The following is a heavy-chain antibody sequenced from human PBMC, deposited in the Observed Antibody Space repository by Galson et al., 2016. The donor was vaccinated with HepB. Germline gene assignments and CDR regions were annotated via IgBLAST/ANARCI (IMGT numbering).Heavy chain of an antibody. V-gene: IGHV3-30*04. Sequence: SLRLSCAASGLTFTGYAIHWVRQAPGKGLEWVAVISYDGSNKYYADSVKGRFTISRDDSKNTLYLQMDSLRPWDTAVYYCAKNSLRVIVGAADYWGQGTLVTVSS. CDR1: GLTFTGYA. CDR3: AKNSLRVIVGAADY. CDR2: ISYDGSNK. J-gene: IGHJ4*02. D-gene: IGHD1-26*01.